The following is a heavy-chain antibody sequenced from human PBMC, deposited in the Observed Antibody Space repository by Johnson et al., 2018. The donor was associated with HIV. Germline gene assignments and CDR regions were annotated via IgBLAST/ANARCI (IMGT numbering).Heavy chain of an antibody. Sequence: QLVESGGGVVQPGRSLRLSCAASGFTFSSYAMHWVRQVPGKGLEWVAGLTWNSGRKGYADSVKGRFTISRDNAKNTLYLQMNSLRAEDTAVYYCARGPSQLYWPDVAFDIWGQGTMVTVSS. CDR3: ARGPSQLYWPDVAFDI. J-gene: IGHJ3*02. CDR1: GFTFSSYA. CDR2: LTWNSGRK. V-gene: IGHV3-9*01. D-gene: IGHD2-8*02.